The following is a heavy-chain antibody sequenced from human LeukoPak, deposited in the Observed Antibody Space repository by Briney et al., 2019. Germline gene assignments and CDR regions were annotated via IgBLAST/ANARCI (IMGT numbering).Heavy chain of an antibody. D-gene: IGHD4-17*01. CDR1: GFTFSIYW. V-gene: IGHV3-7*04. J-gene: IGHJ4*02. CDR2: IKQDGSEK. Sequence: GGSLRLSSAASGFTFSIYWMSWVRQAPGKGLEWVANIKQDGSEKYYVDSVKGRLTISRDNAKNSLYPQMNSLRAEDTAVYYCARATTVTTSPSGYFDYWGQGTLVTVSS. CDR3: ARATTVTTSPSGYFDY.